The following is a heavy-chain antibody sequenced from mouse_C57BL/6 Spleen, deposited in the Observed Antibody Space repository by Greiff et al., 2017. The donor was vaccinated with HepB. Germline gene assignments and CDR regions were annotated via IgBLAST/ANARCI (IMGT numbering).Heavy chain of an antibody. J-gene: IGHJ3*01. CDR2: ISDGGSYT. CDR1: GFTFSSYA. D-gene: IGHD2-4*01. V-gene: IGHV5-4*03. CDR3: ARGDYDYGFAY. Sequence: EVMLVESGGGLVKPGGSLKLSCAASGFTFSSYAMSWVRQTPEKRLEWVATISDGGSYTYYPDNVKGRFTISRDNAKNNLYLQMSHLKSEDTAMYYCARGDYDYGFAYWGQGTLVTVSA.